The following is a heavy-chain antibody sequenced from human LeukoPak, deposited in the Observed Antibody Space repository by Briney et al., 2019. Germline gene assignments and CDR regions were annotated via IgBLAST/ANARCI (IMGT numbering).Heavy chain of an antibody. D-gene: IGHD2-21*02. J-gene: IGHJ5*02. CDR2: VYYNGNT. CDR1: GVSVTRGAYY. Sequence: SQTLSLTCTVSGVSVTRGAYYWTWIRQPPGKGLEWIGHVYYNGNTDYNPSLKSRVAMSVDKSNNQFSLKLSFVTAADTAVYFCAREIEGYSDFYSFGRPDNYWFDPWGQGTLITVSS. CDR3: AREIEGYSDFYSFGRPDNYWFDP. V-gene: IGHV4-30-2*01.